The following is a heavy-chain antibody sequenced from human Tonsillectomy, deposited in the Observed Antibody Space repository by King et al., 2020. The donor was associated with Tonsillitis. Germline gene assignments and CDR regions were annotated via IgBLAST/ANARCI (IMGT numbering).Heavy chain of an antibody. CDR3: ARDPIGATPWGLNYYYGMDV. V-gene: IGHV4-4*07. Sequence: VQLQESGPGLVKPSETLSLTCTVSGGSISGYYWSWIRQPAGKGLEWIGRVYSTGSTNYNPSLKSRVTMSVDTSKNQFSLKLSSVTAADTAVYYCARDPIGATPWGLNYYYGMDVWGQGTTVTVSS. D-gene: IGHD1-26*01. J-gene: IGHJ6*02. CDR1: GGSISGYY. CDR2: VYSTGST.